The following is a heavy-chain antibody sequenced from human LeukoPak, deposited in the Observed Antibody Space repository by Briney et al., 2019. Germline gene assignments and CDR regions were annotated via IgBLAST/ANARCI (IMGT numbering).Heavy chain of an antibody. CDR2: ISWNSGNK. CDR1: GFTFDNYA. V-gene: IGHV3-9*01. CDR3: AKADSSGYPPTY. Sequence: SGGSLRLSCAASGFTFDNYAMHWVRQAPGKGLEWVSGISWNSGNKGYADSVKGRFAISRDNAKNSLYLQMNSLRAEDTAFYYCAKADSSGYPPTYWGQGTLVTVSS. J-gene: IGHJ4*02. D-gene: IGHD3-10*01.